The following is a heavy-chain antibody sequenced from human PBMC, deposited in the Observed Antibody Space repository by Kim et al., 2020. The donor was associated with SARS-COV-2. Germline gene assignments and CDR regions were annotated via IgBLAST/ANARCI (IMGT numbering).Heavy chain of an antibody. D-gene: IGHD1-1*01. J-gene: IGHJ4*02. CDR3: VAYQYETTYDF. CDR1: GGSISSSRHY. Sequence: SETLSLTSTVSGGSISSSRHYWAWIRQPPGKGLEWIGSIYYTWTTDYNPSLKSRVTISLDTSKNEFSLKLNSVTAADTAVYYCVAYQYETTYDFWGQGT. V-gene: IGHV4-39*01. CDR2: IYYTWTT.